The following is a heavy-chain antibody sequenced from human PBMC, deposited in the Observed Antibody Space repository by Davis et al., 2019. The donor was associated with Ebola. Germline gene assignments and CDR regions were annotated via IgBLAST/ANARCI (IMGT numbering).Heavy chain of an antibody. J-gene: IGHJ4*02. Sequence: PGGSLRLSCGASGFTFSHYGMHWVRQAPGKGLEWVSVISYDGSDKYYADSVKGRFTISRDDPKNTVFLQMNSLRVEDTAVYHCAKDGVVVAALYSWGQGTLVTVSS. CDR2: ISYDGSDK. V-gene: IGHV3-30*18. D-gene: IGHD2-15*01. CDR3: AKDGVVVAALYS. CDR1: GFTFSHYG.